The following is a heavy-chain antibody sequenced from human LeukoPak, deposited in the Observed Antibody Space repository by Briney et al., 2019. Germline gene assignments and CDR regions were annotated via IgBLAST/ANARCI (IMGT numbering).Heavy chain of an antibody. V-gene: IGHV3-43*01. D-gene: IGHD3-22*01. J-gene: IGHJ4*02. CDR2: ISWDGVTT. Sequence: GGSLRLSCAASGFTFDDYTMHWVRQVPGKGLEWVSLISWDGVTTDYADSVLGRFTISRDNSKNTLYLQMNSLRAEDTAVYYCAKDGEADGVIKNYFDYWGQGTLVTVSS. CDR3: AKDGEADGVIKNYFDY. CDR1: GFTFDDYT.